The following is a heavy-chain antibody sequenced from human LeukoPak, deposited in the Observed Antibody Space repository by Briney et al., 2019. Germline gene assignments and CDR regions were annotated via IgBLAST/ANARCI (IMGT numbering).Heavy chain of an antibody. J-gene: IGHJ5*02. CDR1: GYTFTGYW. CDR2: ISPSGGST. CDR3: ARDNSVRDEAWWFSP. Sequence: ASVKVSCKAFGYTFTGYWMHWVRQAPGQGPEWMGVISPSGGSTIYARKFKGRVTLTRDMSTSTDYLELSSLRSEDTAVYYCARDNSVRDEAWWFSPWGQGTLVTVSS. D-gene: IGHD5-24*01. V-gene: IGHV1-46*01.